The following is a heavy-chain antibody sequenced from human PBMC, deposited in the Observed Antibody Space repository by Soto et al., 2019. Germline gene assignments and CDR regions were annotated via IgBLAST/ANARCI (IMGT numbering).Heavy chain of an antibody. CDR2: IKQDGSEK. J-gene: IGHJ4*02. D-gene: IGHD4-17*01. Sequence: SLRLSCAASGFTFSSYWMSWVRQAPGKGLEWVANIKQDGSEKYYVDSVKGRFTISRDNAKNSLYLQMNSLRAEDTAIYYCARTTAVITVISAFDHWGQGNPVTVPA. CDR3: ARTTAVITVISAFDH. CDR1: GFTFSSYW. V-gene: IGHV3-7*03.